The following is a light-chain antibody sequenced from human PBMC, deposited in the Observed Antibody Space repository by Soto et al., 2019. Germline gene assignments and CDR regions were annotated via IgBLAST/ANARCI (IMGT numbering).Light chain of an antibody. CDR3: SSYTSSSTPYV. CDR1: SSDVGGYNY. CDR2: DVS. Sequence: SCTGNSSDVGGYNYVSWYQQHPGKAPKLMIYDVSNRPSGVSNRFSGSKSGNTASLTISGLQAEDEADYYCSSYTSSSTPYVFGTGTKVTVL. V-gene: IGLV2-14*04. J-gene: IGLJ1*01.